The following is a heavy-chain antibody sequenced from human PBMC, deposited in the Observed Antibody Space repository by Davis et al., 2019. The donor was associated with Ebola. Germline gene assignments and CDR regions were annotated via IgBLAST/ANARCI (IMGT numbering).Heavy chain of an antibody. CDR1: GGSISSDGYY. V-gene: IGHV4-61*08. CDR2: IYYTGTT. Sequence: SETLSLTCTVSGGSISSDGYYWSWIRQQPGKGLEWIGYIYYTGTTYYNPSLKSRATISVDTSRNQFSLRLSSVTAADTAIYYCAVYTVVVTDIRAEYFQHWGQGTLATVSS. CDR3: AVYTVVVTDIRAEYFQH. J-gene: IGHJ1*01. D-gene: IGHD2-21*02.